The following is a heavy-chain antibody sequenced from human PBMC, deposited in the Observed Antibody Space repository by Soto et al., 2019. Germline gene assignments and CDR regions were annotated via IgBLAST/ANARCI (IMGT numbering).Heavy chain of an antibody. CDR1: GYTLTSDG. V-gene: IGHV1-18*01. CDR2: ISAYNGNT. CDR3: ARDLVEEYSYGTYDS. D-gene: IGHD5-18*01. J-gene: IGHJ4*02. Sequence: ASVKGSCKGSGYTLTSDGISWVRQAPGQGLEWMGWISAYNGNTNYAQKLQGRVTMTTDTSTSTAYMELRSLRSDDTAVYYCARDLVEEYSYGTYDSWGQGTLVTVSS.